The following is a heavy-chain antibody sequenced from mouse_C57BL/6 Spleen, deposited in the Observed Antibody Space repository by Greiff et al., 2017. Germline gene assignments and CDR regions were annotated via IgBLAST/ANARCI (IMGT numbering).Heavy chain of an antibody. CDR1: GYTFTDYY. J-gene: IGHJ3*01. CDR3: VPYYYGSSPFAY. V-gene: IGHV1-26*01. CDR2: INPNNGGT. Sequence: VQLQQSGPELVKPGASVKISCKASGYTFTDYYMNWVKQSHGKSLEWIGDINPNNGGTSYNQKFKGKATLTVDKSSSTAYMELRSLTSEDSAVYYCVPYYYGSSPFAYWGQGTLVTVSA. D-gene: IGHD1-1*01.